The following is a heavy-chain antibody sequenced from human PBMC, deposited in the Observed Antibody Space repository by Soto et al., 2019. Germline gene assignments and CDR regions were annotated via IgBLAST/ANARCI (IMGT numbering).Heavy chain of an antibody. V-gene: IGHV4-59*01. Sequence: SETLSRTCTVSGDSISSDNWSWIRQSPGKGLAWIGHVSSGVVNYMNPSLKVRVTISTLTSKIQFLLILHSLTAVDTAFYFCGPRTCHYPLISYLVYLCQGALEDVSS. CDR3: GPRTCHYPLISYLVY. J-gene: IGHJ4*01. CDR1: GDSISSDN. D-gene: IGHD2-8*01. CDR2: VSSGVVN.